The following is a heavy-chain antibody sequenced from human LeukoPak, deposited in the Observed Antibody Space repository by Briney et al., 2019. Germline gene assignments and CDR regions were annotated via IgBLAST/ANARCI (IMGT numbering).Heavy chain of an antibody. J-gene: IGHJ5*02. Sequence: SETLSLTCTVSGGSISSSNFYWGWIRQPPGKGLEWIGSIYYSGSTYYNPSLKSRVSISVDTSKNQFSLKLSSVTAADTAVYYCARDSLYYYDSSGYYSGGFDPWGQGTLVTVSS. CDR3: ARDSLYYYDSSGYYSGGFDP. CDR2: IYYSGST. CDR1: GGSISSSNFY. D-gene: IGHD3-22*01. V-gene: IGHV4-39*07.